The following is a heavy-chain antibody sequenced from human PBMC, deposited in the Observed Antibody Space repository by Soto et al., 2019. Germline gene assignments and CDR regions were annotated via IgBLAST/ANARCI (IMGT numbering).Heavy chain of an antibody. CDR3: ARVYDFWSGNAFDI. J-gene: IGHJ3*02. D-gene: IGHD3-3*01. Sequence: ASETLSLTCTVSGGSISSYYWSWIRQPPGKGLEWIGYIYYSGSTNYDPSLKSRVTISVDTSKNQFSLKLSSVTAADTAVYYCARVYDFWSGNAFDIWGQGTMVNVSS. CDR1: GGSISSYY. CDR2: IYYSGST. V-gene: IGHV4-59*01.